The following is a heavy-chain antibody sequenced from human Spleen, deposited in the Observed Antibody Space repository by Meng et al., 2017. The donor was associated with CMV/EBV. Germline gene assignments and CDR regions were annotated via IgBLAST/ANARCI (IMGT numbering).Heavy chain of an antibody. D-gene: IGHD1-26*01. Sequence: GGSLRLSCAASGFSFSRYTLNWVRQAPGKGLEWASYISPPNSTIFYADSVKGRVTISAKNSLYLQMNSLRAEDTAVYYCARALFIGWFDPWGQGTLVTVSS. V-gene: IGHV3-48*01. J-gene: IGHJ5*02. CDR2: ISPPNSTI. CDR3: ARALFIGWFDP. CDR1: GFSFSRYT.